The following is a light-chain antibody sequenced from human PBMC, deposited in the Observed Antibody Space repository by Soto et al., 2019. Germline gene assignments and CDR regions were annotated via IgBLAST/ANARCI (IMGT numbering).Light chain of an antibody. CDR3: HSRA. CDR2: DAS. CDR1: QTISRW. J-gene: IGKJ5*01. Sequence: DIQLTQTPSTLSASVGDEVTITCRASQTISRWLAWYQHKPGRAPKLLIYDASTLESGVPSRFSGSGSETEFTLTISRLQPDDFATYFCHSRAFGQGTRLEIK. V-gene: IGKV1-5*01.